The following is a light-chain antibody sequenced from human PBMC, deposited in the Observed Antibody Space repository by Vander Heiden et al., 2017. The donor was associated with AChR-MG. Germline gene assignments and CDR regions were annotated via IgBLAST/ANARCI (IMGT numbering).Light chain of an antibody. Sequence: SYILTQPPSVSVAPGQPATITCGGENIGKKSANWYQQKSGRAPVLVVYEDSVRPSGIPVRFSGSNSGDTATLTITRVEAEDEADYYCQVWNSATDRPGVFGSGTKVIVL. CDR1: NIGKKS. J-gene: IGLJ1*01. CDR3: QVWNSATDRPGV. CDR2: EDS. V-gene: IGLV3-21*02.